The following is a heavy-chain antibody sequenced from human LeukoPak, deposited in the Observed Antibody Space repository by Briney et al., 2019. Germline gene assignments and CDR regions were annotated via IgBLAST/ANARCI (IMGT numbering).Heavy chain of an antibody. CDR3: ARHKTTVTTPRTGYYYYGMDV. Sequence: VESLKISCKGSGYIPPSYWIGLVRPIPGKGLELMWIIYPGESDTRYSPSFQGQVTISADKSISTAYLQWSSLKASDTAMYYCARHKTTVTTPRTGYYYYGMDVWGQGTTVTVSS. J-gene: IGHJ6*02. D-gene: IGHD4-17*01. CDR1: GYIPPSYW. CDR2: IYPGESDT. V-gene: IGHV5-51*01.